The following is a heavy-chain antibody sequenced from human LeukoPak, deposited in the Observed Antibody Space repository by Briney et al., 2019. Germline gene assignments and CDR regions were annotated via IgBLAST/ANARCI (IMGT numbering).Heavy chain of an antibody. CDR2: INPNSGGT. D-gene: IGHD2-15*01. CDR3: ARGYCSGGSSYGRPQN. V-gene: IGHV1-2*02. J-gene: IGHJ4*02. Sequence: ASVKVSCKASGYTFTGYYMHWVRQAPGQGLEWMGWINPNSGGTNYAQKFQGRVTMTRDTSISTAYMELSRLRSDDTAVYYCARGYCSGGSSYGRPQNWGKGTLVTVSS. CDR1: GYTFTGYY.